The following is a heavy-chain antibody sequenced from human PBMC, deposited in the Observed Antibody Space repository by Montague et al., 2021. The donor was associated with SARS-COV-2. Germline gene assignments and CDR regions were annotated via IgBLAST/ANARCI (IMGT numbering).Heavy chain of an antibody. CDR1: GGSISSSHW. V-gene: IGHV4-4*02. J-gene: IGHJ6*02. D-gene: IGHD3-22*01. Sequence: SETLSLTCAVSGGSISSSHWWTWVRQSPGKGLEWIGHIQTSGTSNYNPSLRDRITLSIDTSSNQFSLELRSVTAADSAVYFCVRDRPESWRISPGLAGLFATVVHSASGMDVWGRGTTVIVS. CDR2: IQTSGTS. CDR3: VRDRPESWRISPGLAGLFATVVHSASGMDV.